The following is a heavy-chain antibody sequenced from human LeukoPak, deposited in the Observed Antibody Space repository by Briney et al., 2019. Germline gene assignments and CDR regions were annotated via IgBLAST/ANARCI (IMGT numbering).Heavy chain of an antibody. CDR2: IYTSGST. Sequence: PSQTLSLTCTVSGGSISSGSYYWSWIRQPAGKGLEWIGRIYTSGSTYYNPSLKSRVTISVDRSKNQFSLKLSSVTAADTAVYYCARDRWSYSDAFDIWGQGTMVTVSS. J-gene: IGHJ3*02. CDR1: GGSISSGSYY. D-gene: IGHD1-26*01. CDR3: ARDRWSYSDAFDI. V-gene: IGHV4-61*02.